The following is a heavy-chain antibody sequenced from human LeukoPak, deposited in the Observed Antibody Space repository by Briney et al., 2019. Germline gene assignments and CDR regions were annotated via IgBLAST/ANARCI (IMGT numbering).Heavy chain of an antibody. V-gene: IGHV3-23*01. J-gene: IGHJ4*02. CDR2: ISDSGGST. CDR3: ARDSITGTTGFDY. CDR1: GITLSNYG. D-gene: IGHD1-7*01. Sequence: PGGSLRLSCAVSGITLSNYGMSWVRQAPGKGLEWVAGISDSGGSTNYADSVKGRFTISRDNAKNSLYLQMNSLRAEDTAVYYCARDSITGTTGFDYWGQGTLVTVSS.